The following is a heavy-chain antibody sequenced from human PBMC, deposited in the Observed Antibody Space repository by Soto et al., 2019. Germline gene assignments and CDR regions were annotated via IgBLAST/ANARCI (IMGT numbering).Heavy chain of an antibody. J-gene: IGHJ5*02. CDR1: GGSISSGGYY. D-gene: IGHD6-13*01. CDR2: IYYSGST. Sequence: SETLSLTCTVSGGSISSGGYYWSWIRQHPGKGLEWIGYIYYSGSTYYNPSLKSRVTISVDTSKNQFSLKLSSVTAADTAVYYCARTGPIPGYSGSWPSVSWFDPWGQGTLVTVSS. CDR3: ARTGPIPGYSGSWPSVSWFDP. V-gene: IGHV4-31*03.